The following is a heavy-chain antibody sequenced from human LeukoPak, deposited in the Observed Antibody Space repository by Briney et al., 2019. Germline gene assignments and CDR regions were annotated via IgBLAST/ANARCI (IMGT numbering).Heavy chain of an antibody. Sequence: SQTLSLTCTVPGGSISSGGYYWSWIRQHPGTGLEWIGYIYYSGSTYYNPSLKSRVTISVDTSKNQFSLKLSSVTAADTAAYYCAREERTLHYYYGMDVWGQGTTVTVSS. CDR1: GGSISSGGYY. V-gene: IGHV4-31*03. CDR3: AREERTLHYYYGMDV. J-gene: IGHJ6*02. D-gene: IGHD1-1*01. CDR2: IYYSGST.